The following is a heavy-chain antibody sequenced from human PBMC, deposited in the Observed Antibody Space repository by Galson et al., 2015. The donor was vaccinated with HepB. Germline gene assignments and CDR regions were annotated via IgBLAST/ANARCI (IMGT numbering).Heavy chain of an antibody. CDR2: IIPIFGTA. J-gene: IGHJ5*02. V-gene: IGHV1-69*13. Sequence: SVKVSCKASGGTFSSYAISWVRQAPGQGLEWMGGIIPIFGTANYAQKFQGRVTITADESTSTAYMELSSLRSEDTAVYYCARYGPISIYSSSSAGSPTFRWFDPWGQGTLVTVSS. D-gene: IGHD6-6*01. CDR3: ARYGPISIYSSSSAGSPTFRWFDP. CDR1: GGTFSSYA.